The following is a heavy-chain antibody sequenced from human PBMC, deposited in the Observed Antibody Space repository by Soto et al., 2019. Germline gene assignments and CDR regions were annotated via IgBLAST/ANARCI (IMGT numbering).Heavy chain of an antibody. D-gene: IGHD6-13*01. CDR1: GFTFDDYA. Sequence: VQLVESGGGLVQPGRSLRLSCAASGFTFDDYAMHWVRQAPGKGLEWVSGISWNSGSIGYADSVKGRFTISRDNAKNSLYLQMNSLRAEDTALYYCAKESTAYQAATFDYWGQGTLVTVSS. V-gene: IGHV3-9*01. J-gene: IGHJ4*02. CDR2: ISWNSGSI. CDR3: AKESTAYQAATFDY.